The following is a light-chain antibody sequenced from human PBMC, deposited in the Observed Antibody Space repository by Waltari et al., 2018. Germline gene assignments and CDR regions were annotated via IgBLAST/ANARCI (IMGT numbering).Light chain of an antibody. CDR2: WAS. CDR1: QSVLYTTNNKNY. CDR3: QQYYSIPYT. J-gene: IGKJ2*01. V-gene: IGKV4-1*01. Sequence: DIVMTQSPDSLAVSLGARAPLTGKSSQSVLYTTNNKNYLVWYQQKPGQPPKLLIYWASTRESGVPDRFSGSGSGTDFTLTISSLQAEDVAVYYCQQYYSIPYTFGQGTKLEIK.